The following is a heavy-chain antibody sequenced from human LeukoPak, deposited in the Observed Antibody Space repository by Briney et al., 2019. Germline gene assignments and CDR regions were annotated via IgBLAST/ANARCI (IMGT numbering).Heavy chain of an antibody. CDR1: GGSISSYY. CDR2: IYYSGST. D-gene: IGHD6-19*01. V-gene: IGHV4-59*01. CDR3: ARVLAGYSSGWVFDY. Sequence: PSETLSLTCTVSGGSISSYYWSWIRQPPGKGLEWIGYIYYSGSTNYNPSLKSRVTISVDTSKNQFSLKLTSVTAADTAVFYCARVLAGYSSGWVFDYWGQGTLVTVSS. J-gene: IGHJ4*02.